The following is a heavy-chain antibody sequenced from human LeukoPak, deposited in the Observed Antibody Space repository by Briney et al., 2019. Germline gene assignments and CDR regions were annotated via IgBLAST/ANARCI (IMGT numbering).Heavy chain of an antibody. CDR2: ISGNSSTI. Sequence: PGGSLRLSCAASGFTFSSYCMTWVRQAPGKGLEWVSYISGNSSTIYYADSVKGRFTISRDNAKNSLYLQMNSLRAEDTAVYYCAKGPTGGGNDHYWGQGTLVTVSS. J-gene: IGHJ4*02. V-gene: IGHV3-48*01. CDR1: GFTFSSYC. D-gene: IGHD2-8*02. CDR3: AKGPTGGGNDHY.